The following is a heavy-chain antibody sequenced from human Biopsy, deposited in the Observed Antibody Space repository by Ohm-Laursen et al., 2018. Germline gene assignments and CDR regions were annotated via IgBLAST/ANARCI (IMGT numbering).Heavy chain of an antibody. CDR2: IYYDGIT. CDR1: GYSVTNDYY. D-gene: IGHD4-17*01. J-gene: IGHJ6*02. V-gene: IGHV4-38-2*01. Sequence: SETLSLTCAVSGYSVTNDYYWGWIRQPPGKGLEWIGNIYYDGITYYNPSLKSRVAMSVDTSKNQFSLRLTSVTAADTAVYYCARVAGDYAYYYGMDVWGQGTTVIVSS. CDR3: ARVAGDYAYYYGMDV.